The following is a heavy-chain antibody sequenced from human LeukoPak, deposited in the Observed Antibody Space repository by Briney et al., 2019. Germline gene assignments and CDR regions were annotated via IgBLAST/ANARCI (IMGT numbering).Heavy chain of an antibody. Sequence: PGGSLRLSCAASGFTFSSYAMSWVRQAPGKGLEWVSAISGSGENTNYADSVKGRFTMSRDNAKNSLYLQMNSLRDEDTAVYYCARGGARYYYGSGSYGDYWGQGTLVTVSS. D-gene: IGHD3-10*01. CDR2: ISGSGENT. V-gene: IGHV3-23*01. CDR1: GFTFSSYA. J-gene: IGHJ4*02. CDR3: ARGGARYYYGSGSYGDY.